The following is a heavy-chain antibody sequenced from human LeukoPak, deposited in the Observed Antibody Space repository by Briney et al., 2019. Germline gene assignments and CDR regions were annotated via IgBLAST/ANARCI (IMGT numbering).Heavy chain of an antibody. CDR2: LYYSGTT. V-gene: IGHV4-59*01. CDR1: GGSISSYY. CDR3: ARVSYSSGSYLFDY. Sequence: SETLSLTCTVSGGSISSYYWNWIRQPPGKGLEWIGYLYYSGTTSYNPSLKSRVAISVDTSKNQFSLKLSSVTAADTAVYYCARVSYSSGSYLFDYWGQGTLVTVSS. J-gene: IGHJ4*02. D-gene: IGHD3-10*01.